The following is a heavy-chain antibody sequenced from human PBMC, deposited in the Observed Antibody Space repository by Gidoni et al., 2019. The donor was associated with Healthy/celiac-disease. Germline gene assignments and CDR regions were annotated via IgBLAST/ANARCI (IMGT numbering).Heavy chain of an antibody. CDR3: ARDLPPHRYYYYGMDV. CDR2: INPNSGGT. CDR1: GYTFTGYY. Sequence: QVQLVQSGAEVKKPGASVKVSCKASGYTFTGYYMHWVRQAPGQGLEWMGWINPNSGGTNYAQKFQGRVTMTRDTSISTAYMELSRLRSDDTAVYYCARDLPPHRYYYYGMDVWGQGTTVTVSS. J-gene: IGHJ6*02. V-gene: IGHV1-2*02.